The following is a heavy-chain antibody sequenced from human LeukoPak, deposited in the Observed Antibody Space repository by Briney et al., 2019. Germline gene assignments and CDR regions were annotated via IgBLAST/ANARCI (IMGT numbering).Heavy chain of an antibody. J-gene: IGHJ6*03. Sequence: GGSLRLSCAASGFTFSDYYMSWIRQAPGKGLEWISYISESGSTKYYADSVKGRFTTSRDNAKNSLFLQMNSLRADDAAVYYCAREERGWSYYMDVWGEGTTVTVSS. CDR2: ISESGSTK. D-gene: IGHD3-10*01. CDR3: AREERGWSYYMDV. CDR1: GFTFSDYY. V-gene: IGHV3-11*01.